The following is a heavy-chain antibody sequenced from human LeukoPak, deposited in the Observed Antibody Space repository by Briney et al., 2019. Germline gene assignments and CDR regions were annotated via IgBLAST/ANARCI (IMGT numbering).Heavy chain of an antibody. D-gene: IGHD3-10*01. V-gene: IGHV4-30-2*01. Sequence: SQTLSLACTVSGASISSGTYSWSWIRQPPGEGLEWIGYIYHTGSTYYNPSLKGRVTISVDRSKNQFSLNLNFVTAADTALYYCAKGDGSGSGRWFDPWGQGTLITVSS. CDR3: AKGDGSGSGRWFDP. J-gene: IGHJ5*02. CDR1: GASISSGTYS. CDR2: IYHTGST.